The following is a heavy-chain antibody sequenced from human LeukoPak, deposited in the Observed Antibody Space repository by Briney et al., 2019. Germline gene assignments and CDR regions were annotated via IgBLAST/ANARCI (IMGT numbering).Heavy chain of an antibody. CDR2: MYPGDSDT. Sequence: GESLKISCKGSGYSFTNYWIGWVRQMPGKGLEWMGIMYPGDSDTRYSPSFQGQVTISADKSITTAYLQWSSLKASDTAMYYCARHGLGYSSSWYGDYWGQGTLVTVSS. V-gene: IGHV5-51*01. CDR3: ARHGLGYSSSWYGDY. J-gene: IGHJ4*02. CDR1: GYSFTNYW. D-gene: IGHD6-13*01.